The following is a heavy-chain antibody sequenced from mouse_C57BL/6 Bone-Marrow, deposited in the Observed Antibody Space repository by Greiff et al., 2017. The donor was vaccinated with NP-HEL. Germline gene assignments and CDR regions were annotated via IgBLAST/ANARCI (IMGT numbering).Heavy chain of an antibody. CDR3: ARLDSSGYGAY. D-gene: IGHD3-2*02. Sequence: QVQLKQPGPELVKPGASVKISCKASGYSFTSYYIHWVKQRPGQGLEWIGWIYPGSGNTKYNEKFKGKATLTADTSSSTAYMQLSSLTSEDSAVYYCARLDSSGYGAYWGQGTLVTVSA. V-gene: IGHV1-66*01. J-gene: IGHJ3*01. CDR2: IYPGSGNT. CDR1: GYSFTSYY.